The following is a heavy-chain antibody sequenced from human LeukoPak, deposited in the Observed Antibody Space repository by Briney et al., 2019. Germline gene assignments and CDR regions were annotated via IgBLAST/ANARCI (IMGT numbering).Heavy chain of an antibody. CDR3: VRDGGVSGYDLLDY. CDR2: INQDGSKE. D-gene: IGHD5-12*01. Sequence: GGSLRPSCAASGFTFSNYWMSWVRQAPGKGLEWVAHINQDGSKEHYMDSVKARFIISRDNAKNSLSLQMDSLRAEDTAVYYCVRDGGVSGYDLLDYWGQGTLVTVSS. CDR1: GFTFSNYW. V-gene: IGHV3-7*01. J-gene: IGHJ4*02.